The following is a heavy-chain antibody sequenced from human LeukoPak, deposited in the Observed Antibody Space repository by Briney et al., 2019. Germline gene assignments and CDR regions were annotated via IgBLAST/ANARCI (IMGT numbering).Heavy chain of an antibody. CDR3: ARDPSYYDWGSFDY. CDR2: IKEDGSEK. CDR1: GFTFSSYL. Sequence: GGSLRLSCAASGFTFSSYLMSWVRQAPGKGLEWVANIKEDGSEKYYVDSVKGRFTISRDNAKKSLYLQMNSLRAEDTAVYYCARDPSYYDWGSFDYWGQGTLVTVSS. D-gene: IGHD3-10*01. V-gene: IGHV3-7*04. J-gene: IGHJ4*02.